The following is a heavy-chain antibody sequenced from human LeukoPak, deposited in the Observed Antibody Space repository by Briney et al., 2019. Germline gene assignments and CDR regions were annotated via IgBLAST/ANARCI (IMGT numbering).Heavy chain of an antibody. D-gene: IGHD3-22*01. CDR2: ISGSGGST. J-gene: IGHJ4*02. CDR1: GFTFSSYA. Sequence: GGSLRLSCAASGFTFSSYAMSWVRQAPGKGLQWVSAISGSGGSTYYADSVKGRFTISRDNSKNTLYLQMNSLRAEDTAVYYCARDADSSGYYAWYFDYWGQGTLVTVSS. V-gene: IGHV3-23*01. CDR3: ARDADSSGYYAWYFDY.